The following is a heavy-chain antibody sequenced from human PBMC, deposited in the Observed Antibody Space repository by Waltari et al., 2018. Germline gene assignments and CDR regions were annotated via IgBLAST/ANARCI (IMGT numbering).Heavy chain of an antibody. J-gene: IGHJ3*02. D-gene: IGHD6-13*01. CDR2: ISGSGGGT. CDR3: AKDRRYISSWSTVFDI. Sequence: LQLQESGPGLVKPSETLSLSCTVSGVSIRSSSYYWGWIRQPPGKGLEWVSGISGSGGGTYYADSVKCRFTISRDNSKNTLYLQMNSLRAGDTAVYYCAKDRRYISSWSTVFDIWGQGTMVTVSS. CDR1: GVSIRSSSYY. V-gene: IGHV3-23*01.